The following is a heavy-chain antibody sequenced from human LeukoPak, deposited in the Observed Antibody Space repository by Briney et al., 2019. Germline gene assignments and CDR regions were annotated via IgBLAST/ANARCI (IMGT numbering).Heavy chain of an antibody. CDR1: GFTFSSYA. J-gene: IGHJ4*02. CDR2: XSGSGGST. D-gene: IGHD3-9*01. V-gene: IGHV3-23*01. Sequence: GGSLRLSCAASGFTFSSYAMSWVRQXXGXXXXXXXXXSGSGGSTYYADSVKGRFTISRDNSKNTLYLQMNSLRAEDTAVYYCAKDAVLRYFDWLPLDYWGQGTLVTVSS. CDR3: AKDAVLRYFDWLPLDY.